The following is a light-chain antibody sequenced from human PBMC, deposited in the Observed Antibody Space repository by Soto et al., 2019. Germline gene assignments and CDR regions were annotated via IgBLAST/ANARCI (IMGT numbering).Light chain of an antibody. CDR3: AAWDDSLIGLVV. CDR1: SSNIGSNT. Sequence: QSVLTQPPSASGTPGQRVTISCSGSSSNIGSNTVNWYQQLPGTAHKLLIYSNNQRPSEVPDRFSGSKSSASASLAISGVQSEDEADYYCAAWDDSLIGLVVFGGWTMVTVL. J-gene: IGLJ2*01. V-gene: IGLV1-44*01. CDR2: SNN.